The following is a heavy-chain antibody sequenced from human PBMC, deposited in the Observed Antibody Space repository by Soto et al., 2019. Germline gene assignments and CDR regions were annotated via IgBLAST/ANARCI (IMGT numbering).Heavy chain of an antibody. CDR3: ASIEGCSSASYSPRLYY. CDR1: GGSFSGYY. V-gene: IGHV4-34*01. D-gene: IGHD2-2*01. Sequence: SETLSLTCAVYGGSFSGYYWSWIRQPPGKGLEWIGEINHSGSTNYNPSLKSRVTISVDTSKNQFSLKLSSVTAADTAVYYCASIEGCSSASYSPRLYYWGQGTLVTVSA. CDR2: INHSGST. J-gene: IGHJ4*02.